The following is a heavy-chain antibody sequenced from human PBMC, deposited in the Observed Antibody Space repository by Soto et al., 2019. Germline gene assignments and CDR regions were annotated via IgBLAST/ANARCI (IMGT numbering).Heavy chain of an antibody. CDR1: GFTFSGYN. V-gene: IGHV3-48*02. CDR2: IKSDSSGT. CDR3: ARDSNGPSDY. Sequence: EVQLVESGGGLVQPGGSLRLSCAASGFTFSGYNMNWVRQAPGKGLEWISCIKSDSSGTWYADSVKGRFTMSRDNPKNSLYLQMNSLRDENTAVYFFARDSNGPSDYWGQGTLVAASS. J-gene: IGHJ4*02.